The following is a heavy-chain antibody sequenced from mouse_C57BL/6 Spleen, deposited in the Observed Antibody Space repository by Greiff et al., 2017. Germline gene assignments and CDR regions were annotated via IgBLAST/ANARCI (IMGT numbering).Heavy chain of an antibody. CDR2: IYPGSGST. J-gene: IGHJ2*01. Sequence: QVQLQQPGAELVKPGASVKMSCKASGYTFTSYWITWVKQRPGQGLEWIGDIYPGSGSTNYNEKFKSKATLTVDTSSSTAYMQLSSLTSEAAAVYYCTRDGNSLGYWGQGTTRTVSS. D-gene: IGHD1-1*01. CDR1: GYTFTSYW. CDR3: TRDGNSLGY. V-gene: IGHV1-55*01.